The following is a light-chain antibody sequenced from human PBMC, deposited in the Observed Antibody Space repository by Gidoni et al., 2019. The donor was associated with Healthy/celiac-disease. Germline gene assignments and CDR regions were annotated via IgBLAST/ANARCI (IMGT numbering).Light chain of an antibody. V-gene: IGKV3-20*01. CDR1: QSVSSSY. CDR2: GAS. J-gene: IGKJ1*01. CDR3: QQYGSSPGT. Sequence: ELVLTKPPGTLPLSPGERATLASRASQSVSSSYLAWYQQKPGQAPRLLIYGASSRASGIPDRFSGRGSGTDFTLTISRLEPEDFAVYYWQQYGSSPGTFGQGTKVEIK.